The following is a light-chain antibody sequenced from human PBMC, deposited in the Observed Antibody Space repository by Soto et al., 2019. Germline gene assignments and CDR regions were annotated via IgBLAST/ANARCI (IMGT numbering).Light chain of an antibody. CDR1: QSVRSDY. V-gene: IGKV3-20*01. CDR2: GVS. J-gene: IGKJ4*01. CDR3: QQYGNSPLT. Sequence: EIVLTQSPGTLSLSPGEIATLSFSASQSVRSDYFAWYQQKPGQAPRVIIFGVSTRATGIPDRFSGSGSGTDFTLTISRLEPEDFALYYCQQYGNSPLTFGGGTKVDIK.